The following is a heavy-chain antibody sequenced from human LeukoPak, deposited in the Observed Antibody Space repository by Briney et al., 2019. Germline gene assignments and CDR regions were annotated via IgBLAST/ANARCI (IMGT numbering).Heavy chain of an antibody. J-gene: IGHJ4*02. D-gene: IGHD2-15*01. CDR2: IRFYASDK. CDR1: GFTFSAFG. CDR3: AKDLDCSGGTCHKTVDY. V-gene: IGHV3-30*02. Sequence: GGSLRLSCAASGFTFSAFGMHWARQAPGKGPEWVAFIRFYASDKFYEDSVKGRFTISRDNSKNTLPLQMNSLSSEDTAVYYCAKDLDCSGGTCHKTVDYGGRGTLVTVSS.